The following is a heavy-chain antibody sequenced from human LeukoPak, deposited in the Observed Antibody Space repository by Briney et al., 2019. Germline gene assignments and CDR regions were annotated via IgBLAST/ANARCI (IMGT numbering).Heavy chain of an antibody. CDR1: VYTFTSYG. V-gene: IGHV1-18*01. J-gene: IGHJ5*02. Sequence: ASVNVSCKPSVYTFTSYGISWVRQAPGQGLDWMEWISAYNGNTNYAQKLQGRITMHAHTSTSTAYMELRRLRSDDTAVYYCARGAVVVPAAIFGFDPWGQGTLVTVSS. CDR2: ISAYNGNT. CDR3: ARGAVVVPAAIFGFDP. D-gene: IGHD2-2*01.